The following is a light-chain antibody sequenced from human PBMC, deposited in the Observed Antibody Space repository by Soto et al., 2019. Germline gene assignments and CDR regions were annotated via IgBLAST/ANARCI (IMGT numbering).Light chain of an antibody. CDR2: RNN. CDR3: AAWDDSLSGVV. Sequence: QSVLTQPPSASGTPGQRVTISCSGSSSNIGSNYVYWYQQLPGTAPKLLIYRNNQRPSGVPDRFSGSKSGTSASLAISGPRSEDEAAYYCAAWDDSLSGVVVGGGTKLTVL. J-gene: IGLJ2*01. CDR1: SSNIGSNY. V-gene: IGLV1-47*01.